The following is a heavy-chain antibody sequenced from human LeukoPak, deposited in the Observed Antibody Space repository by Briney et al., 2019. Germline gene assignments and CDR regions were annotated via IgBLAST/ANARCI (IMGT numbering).Heavy chain of an antibody. CDR1: GFTFSSYA. J-gene: IGHJ4*02. V-gene: IGHV3-23*01. CDR3: ARISGYYSWYFDY. CDR2: ISGSGGST. Sequence: GGSLRLSCAASGFTFSSYAMSWVRQAPGKGLEWVSAISGSGGSTYYADSVKGRFTISRDNSKNTLYLQMNSLRAEDTAVYYCARISGYYSWYFDYWGQGTLVTVSS. D-gene: IGHD3-22*01.